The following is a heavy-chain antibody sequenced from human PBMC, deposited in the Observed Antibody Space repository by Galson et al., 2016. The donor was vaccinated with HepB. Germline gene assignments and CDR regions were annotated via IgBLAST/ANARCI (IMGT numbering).Heavy chain of an antibody. CDR1: GYRFTNNW. Sequence: QSGAEVKKPGEPLRISCKGSGYRFTNNWISWVRQMPGKGLEWMGRIDPSDSFTKYSPSFRGHVTISVDRSISTAYLQWSALKASDTAMYYCFSASMEDAPFDYWGQGTLVTVSS. CDR2: IDPSDSFT. V-gene: IGHV5-10-1*01. J-gene: IGHJ4*02. CDR3: FSASMEDAPFDY. D-gene: IGHD3-10*01.